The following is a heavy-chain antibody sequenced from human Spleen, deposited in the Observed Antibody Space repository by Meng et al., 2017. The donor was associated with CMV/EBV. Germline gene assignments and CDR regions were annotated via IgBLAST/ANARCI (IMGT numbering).Heavy chain of an antibody. CDR2: ISGSGGST. D-gene: IGHD3-3*01. J-gene: IGHJ4*02. CDR1: GFTFSSYA. Sequence: LSLTCAASGFTFSSYAMSWVRQAPGKGLEWVSAISGSGGSTYYADSVKGRFAISRDNSKNTLYLQMNSLRAEDTAVYYCAKEGGYDFWSGYYKSGYWGQGTLVTVSS. V-gene: IGHV3-23*01. CDR3: AKEGGYDFWSGYYKSGY.